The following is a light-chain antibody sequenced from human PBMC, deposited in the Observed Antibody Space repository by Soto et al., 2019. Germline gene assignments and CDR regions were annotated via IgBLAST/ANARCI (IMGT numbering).Light chain of an antibody. Sequence: QSALTQPASVSGSPGQSITISCTGTSSDVGGYNYVSWYQQHPGKAPKLMIYEVNNRPSGVSNRFSGSKSGNTASLTISGLQAEDGAYYYCSSHTTCGTLIFGGGTKLTVL. J-gene: IGLJ2*01. V-gene: IGLV2-14*01. CDR3: SSHTTCGTLI. CDR1: SSDVGGYNY. CDR2: EVN.